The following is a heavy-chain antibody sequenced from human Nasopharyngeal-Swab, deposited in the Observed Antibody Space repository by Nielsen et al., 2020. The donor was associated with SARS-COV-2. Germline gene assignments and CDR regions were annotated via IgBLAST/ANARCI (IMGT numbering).Heavy chain of an antibody. CDR1: GFTFSSYV. J-gene: IGHJ4*02. Sequence: GESLKISCAASGFTFSSYVMHWVRQAPGKGLEWVANIKQDGSEKYYVDSVKGRFTISRDNAKNSLYLQMNSLRAEDTAVYYCARDQGGGELLDYWGQGTLVTVSS. CDR3: ARDQGGGELLDY. CDR2: IKQDGSEK. D-gene: IGHD1-26*01. V-gene: IGHV3-7*01.